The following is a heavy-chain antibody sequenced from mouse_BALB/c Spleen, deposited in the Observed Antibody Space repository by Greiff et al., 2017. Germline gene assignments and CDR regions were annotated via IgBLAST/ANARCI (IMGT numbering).Heavy chain of an antibody. V-gene: IGHV1-9*01. CDR1: GYTFSSYW. J-gene: IGHJ4*01. CDR3: ARSEGYYAMDY. CDR2: ILPGSGST. Sequence: VQLQQSGAELMKPGASVKISCKATGYTFSSYWIEWVKQRPGHGLEWIGEILPGSGSTNYNEKFKGKATFTADTSSNTAYMQLSSLTSEDSAVYYCARSEGYYAMDYWGQGTSVTVSS.